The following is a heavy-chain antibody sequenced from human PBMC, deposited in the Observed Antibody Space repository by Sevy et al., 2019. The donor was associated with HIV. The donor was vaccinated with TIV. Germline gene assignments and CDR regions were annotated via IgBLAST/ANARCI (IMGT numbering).Heavy chain of an antibody. Sequence: GGSLRLSCAASEFTFSSYAMHWVRQAPGKGLEWVAVISYDGNNKYADSVKGRFTISRDNSKNTLYLQMNSLRAEDTAVYYCARDGSSGGLFLKDYYYFGMDVWGQGTTVTVSS. CDR2: ISYDGNNK. J-gene: IGHJ6*02. CDR1: EFTFSSYA. V-gene: IGHV3-30*03. CDR3: ARDGSSGGLFLKDYYYFGMDV. D-gene: IGHD3-16*01.